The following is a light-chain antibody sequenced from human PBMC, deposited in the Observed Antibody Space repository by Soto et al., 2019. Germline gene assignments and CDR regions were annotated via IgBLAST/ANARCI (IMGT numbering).Light chain of an antibody. Sequence: EIMMTQSPATLSVSPGERATLSCRASQSVSSNLAWYQQKAGQAPRLLIYGASTRATGIPARFNGSGSGTEFTLTISSLQSEDFAVYYCQQYNNWPPLTFGGGTKVEIK. V-gene: IGKV3-15*01. CDR3: QQYNNWPPLT. CDR1: QSVSSN. CDR2: GAS. J-gene: IGKJ4*01.